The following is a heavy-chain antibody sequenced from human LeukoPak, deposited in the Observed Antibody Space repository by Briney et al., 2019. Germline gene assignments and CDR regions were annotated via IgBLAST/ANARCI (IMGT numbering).Heavy chain of an antibody. CDR2: ISSSGGSI. CDR3: ARRSGDDTFGI. Sequence: GGSLRLSCAASGFTFSSYTMNWVRQAPGKGLEWVSSISSSGGSIYYADSVKGRFTISRDNAKNSMYMQMNSLRAEDTAVYYCARRSGDDTFGIWGQGTMVTVSS. V-gene: IGHV3-21*01. CDR1: GFTFSSYT. D-gene: IGHD1-26*01. J-gene: IGHJ3*02.